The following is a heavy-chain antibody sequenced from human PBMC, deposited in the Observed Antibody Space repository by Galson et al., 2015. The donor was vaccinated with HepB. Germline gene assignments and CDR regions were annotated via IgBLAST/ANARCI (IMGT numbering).Heavy chain of an antibody. CDR2: IIPILGIA. Sequence: SVKVSCKASGGTFSSYTISWVRQAPGQGLEWMGRIIPILGIANYAQKFQGRVTITADKSTSTAYMELSSLRSEDTAVYYCARDAPTQRWLQSSHFDYWGQGTLVTVSS. J-gene: IGHJ4*02. D-gene: IGHD5-24*01. V-gene: IGHV1-69*04. CDR3: ARDAPTQRWLQSSHFDY. CDR1: GGTFSSYT.